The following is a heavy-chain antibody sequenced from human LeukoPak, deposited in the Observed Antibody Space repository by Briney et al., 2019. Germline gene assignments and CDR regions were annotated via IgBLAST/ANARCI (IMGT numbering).Heavy chain of an antibody. V-gene: IGHV3-23*01. CDR3: ASHLPSCGRASCSFFDS. CDR2: ISADGGAT. J-gene: IGHJ4*02. D-gene: IGHD2-21*01. Sequence: PGGSLRLSCAASGSTLSNYAISWVRQAPGKGLEWVSAISADGGATYHTDSVKGRFTISRDNSKNTLFLQMNSLRGEDTAVYYCASHLPSCGRASCSFFDSWGQGPLVTVSS. CDR1: GSTLSNYA.